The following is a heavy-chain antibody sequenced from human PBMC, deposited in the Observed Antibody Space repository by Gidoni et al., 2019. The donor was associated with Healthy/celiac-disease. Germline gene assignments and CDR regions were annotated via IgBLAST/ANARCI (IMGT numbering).Heavy chain of an antibody. J-gene: IGHJ6*02. CDR3: ARDDPPYYYGMDV. Sequence: EVQLVESGGGLVNPGGSLRLSCAASGFTFSSYSMNWVRQAPGKGLEWVSSISSSSSYIYYADSVKGRFTISRDNAKNSLYLQMNSLRAEDTAVYYCARDDPPYYYGMDVWGQGTTVTVSS. CDR2: ISSSSSYI. V-gene: IGHV3-21*01. CDR1: GFTFSSYS.